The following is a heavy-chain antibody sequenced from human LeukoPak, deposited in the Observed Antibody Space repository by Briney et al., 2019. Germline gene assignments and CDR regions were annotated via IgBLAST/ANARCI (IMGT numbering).Heavy chain of an antibody. J-gene: IGHJ1*01. CDR3: ASTRRGGDFQH. D-gene: IGHD3-10*01. CDR2: ISGSGGST. CDR1: GFTFSDYY. V-gene: IGHV3-23*01. Sequence: PGGSLRLSCAASGFTFSDYYMSWVRQAPGKGLEWVSAISGSGGSTYYADSVKGRFTISRDNSKNTLYLQMNSLRAEDTAVYYCASTRRGGDFQHWGQGTLVTVSS.